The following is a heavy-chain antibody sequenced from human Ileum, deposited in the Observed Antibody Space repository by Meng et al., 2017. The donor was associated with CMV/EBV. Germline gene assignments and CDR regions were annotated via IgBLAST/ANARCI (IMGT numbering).Heavy chain of an antibody. CDR3: ARVNGDHVDYFDY. J-gene: IGHJ4*02. CDR2: IKHSGDT. V-gene: IGHV4-34*01. Sequence: GSLRLSCSVDGDSFSSYYWTRIRQPPGKGLEWIGEIKHSGDTNYNSSLQSRLSLSVDTTNNQFSLKLTSVTAADTAVYYCARVNGDHVDYFDYWGQGALVTVSS. CDR1: GDSFSSYY. D-gene: IGHD3-16*01.